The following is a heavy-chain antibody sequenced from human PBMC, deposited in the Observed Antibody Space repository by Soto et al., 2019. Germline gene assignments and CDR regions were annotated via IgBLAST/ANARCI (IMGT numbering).Heavy chain of an antibody. J-gene: IGHJ4*02. CDR2: IYYSGST. Sequence: SETLSLTCTVSGGSISSYYWGWIRQPPGKGLEWIGSIYYSGSTYYNPSLKSRVTISVDTSKNQFSLKLSSVTAADTAVYYCASRTIGRCYDYWGQGTLVTVSS. D-gene: IGHD4-17*01. CDR1: GGSISSYY. CDR3: ASRTIGRCYDY. V-gene: IGHV4-39*01.